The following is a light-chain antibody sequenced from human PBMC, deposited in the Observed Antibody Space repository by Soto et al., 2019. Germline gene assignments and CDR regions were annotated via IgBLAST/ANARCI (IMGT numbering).Light chain of an antibody. V-gene: IGKV1-27*01. CDR1: QGINNF. J-gene: IGKJ3*01. CDR3: QQYNSAPFT. CDR2: DAS. Sequence: DIQMTQSPSSLSASVGDRVTITCRASQGINNFLAWYQQKPGKVPKLLIYDASTLQSGVPSPFSGSGSGTDFTLTISSLQLEDVATYYGQQYNSAPFTFRPGTKVDIK.